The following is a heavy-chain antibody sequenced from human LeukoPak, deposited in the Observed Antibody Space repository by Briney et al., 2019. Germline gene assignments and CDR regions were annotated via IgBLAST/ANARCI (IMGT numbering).Heavy chain of an antibody. D-gene: IGHD3-10*01. CDR2: INHSGST. CDR3: ARGAKYYYGSGSSPYYYYMDV. J-gene: IGHJ6*03. CDR1: GGSFSDYY. Sequence: SETLSLTCAVYGGSFSDYYWSWIRQPPGKGLECIGEINHSGSTNYNPSLKSRVTISVDTSKKQFSLKLSSVTAADTAVYYCARGAKYYYGSGSSPYYYYMDVWGKGTTVTISS. V-gene: IGHV4-34*01.